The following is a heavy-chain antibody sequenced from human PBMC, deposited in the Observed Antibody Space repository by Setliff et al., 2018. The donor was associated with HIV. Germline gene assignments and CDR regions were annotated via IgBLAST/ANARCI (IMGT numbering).Heavy chain of an antibody. J-gene: IGHJ4*02. D-gene: IGHD2-21*02. V-gene: IGHV4-34*01. CDR1: GGSFSGSY. Sequence: SETLSLTCAVYGGSFSGSYWSWVRQPPGKGPEWIGEINHSGSTNYNPSLKSRVIISVDTSKNQFSLKLSSVTAADTAVYYCARETGDSAYFDYWGQGTLVTVSS. CDR3: ARETGDSAYFDY. CDR2: INHSGST.